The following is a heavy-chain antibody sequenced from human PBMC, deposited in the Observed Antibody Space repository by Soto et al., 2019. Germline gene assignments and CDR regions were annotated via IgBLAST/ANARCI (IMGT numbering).Heavy chain of an antibody. Sequence: GASVKVSCKVSGYTLTELSMHWVRQAPGKGLEWMGGFDPEDGETIYAQKFQGRVTMTEDTSTDTAYMELSSLRSDDTAVYYCARDSSKDSGYDQFDYWGQGTLVTVSS. CDR2: FDPEDGET. J-gene: IGHJ4*02. D-gene: IGHD5-12*01. CDR3: ARDSSKDSGYDQFDY. V-gene: IGHV1-24*01. CDR1: GYTLTELS.